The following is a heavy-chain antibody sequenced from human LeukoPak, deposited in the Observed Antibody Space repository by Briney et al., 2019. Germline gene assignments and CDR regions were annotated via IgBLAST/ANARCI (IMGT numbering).Heavy chain of an antibody. CDR3: ARYNDYIWGSYRYPYYMDV. CDR1: GFTFSSYA. D-gene: IGHD3-16*02. CDR2: ISGSGGST. Sequence: PGGSLRLSCAASGFTFSSYAMSWVRQAPGKGLEWVSAISGSGGSTYYADSVKGRFTISRDTSKNTLYLQMNSLRAEDTAVYYCARYNDYIWGSYRYPYYMDVWGKGTTVTVSS. J-gene: IGHJ6*03. V-gene: IGHV3-23*01.